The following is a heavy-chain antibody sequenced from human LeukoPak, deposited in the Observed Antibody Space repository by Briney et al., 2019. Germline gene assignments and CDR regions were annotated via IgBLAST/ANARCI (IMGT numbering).Heavy chain of an antibody. Sequence: PGGSLRLSCAASGFTISNYGMSWVRQAPGKGLEWVSYISSSGSTIYYADSVKGRFTISRDNAKNSLYLQMNSLRAEDTAVYYCARAEGARGRPYYFDYWGQGTLVTVSS. CDR3: ARAEGARGRPYYFDY. CDR1: GFTISNYG. J-gene: IGHJ4*02. D-gene: IGHD1-26*01. CDR2: ISSSGSTI. V-gene: IGHV3-11*01.